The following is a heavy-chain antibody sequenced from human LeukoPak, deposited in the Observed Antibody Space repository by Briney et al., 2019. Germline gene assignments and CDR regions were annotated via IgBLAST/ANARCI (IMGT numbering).Heavy chain of an antibody. Sequence: ASVKVSCKASGYTFTGYYMHWVRQAPGQGLEWMGWINPNSGGTNYAQKFQGRVTMTRDTSISTAYMELSRLRSDDTAVYYCARDLSYSGYDPDPSFDYWGQGTLVTVSS. J-gene: IGHJ4*02. CDR2: INPNSGGT. D-gene: IGHD5-12*01. CDR1: GYTFTGYY. CDR3: ARDLSYSGYDPDPSFDY. V-gene: IGHV1-2*02.